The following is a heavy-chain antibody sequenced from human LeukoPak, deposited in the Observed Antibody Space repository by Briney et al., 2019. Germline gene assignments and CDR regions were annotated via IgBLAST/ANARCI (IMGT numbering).Heavy chain of an antibody. Sequence: GGPLRLSCAASGFTFSSYWMNWVRQAPGKGLEWVGRIKRKSDGGTTDYAAPVKGRFTISRDDSKNTLYLQMNSLKSEDTAVYYCTTELDVRPNHYWGQGTLVTVSS. CDR2: IKRKSDGGTT. V-gene: IGHV3-15*01. CDR3: TTELDVRPNHY. D-gene: IGHD1-14*01. J-gene: IGHJ4*02. CDR1: GFTFSSYW.